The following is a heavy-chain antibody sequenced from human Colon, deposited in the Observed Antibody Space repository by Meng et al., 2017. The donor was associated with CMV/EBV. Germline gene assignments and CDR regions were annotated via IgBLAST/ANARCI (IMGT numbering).Heavy chain of an antibody. V-gene: IGHV3-20*03. CDR3: AKSDHSGSYLPGLFDF. J-gene: IGHJ4*02. D-gene: IGHD1-26*01. CDR2: TYWNGRTP. CDR1: FTFDDYG. Sequence: FTFDDYGMTLVRPAPGKGLEWVGPTYWNGRTPGLADSVQRRFTISSDNAKNSLYLEMNFLRAEDTAFYYCAKSDHSGSYLPGLFDFWGQGILVTVSS.